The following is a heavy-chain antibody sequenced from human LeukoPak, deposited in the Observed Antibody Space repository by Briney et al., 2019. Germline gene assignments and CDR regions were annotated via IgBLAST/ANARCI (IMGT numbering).Heavy chain of an antibody. CDR1: GFTFSNAW. J-gene: IGHJ4*02. D-gene: IGHD3-3*01. V-gene: IGHV3-15*01. CDR2: IKSKTDGGTT. CDR3: FFKQKTAYDFWSGYPAHFDY. Sequence: WGSLRLSCAASGFTFSNAWMSWVRQAPVNWLELVGRIKSKTDGGTTDYAAPVKGRLTISRDDSKNTLYLQMNSLKTEDTAVYYFFFKQKTAYDFWSGYPAHFDYWGQGTLVTVSS.